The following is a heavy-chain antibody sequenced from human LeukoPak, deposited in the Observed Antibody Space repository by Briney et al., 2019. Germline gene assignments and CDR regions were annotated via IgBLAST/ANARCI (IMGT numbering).Heavy chain of an antibody. CDR2: ITKSGDQT. V-gene: IGHV3-23*01. D-gene: IGHD5-24*01. Sequence: GGSLRLSCVPSGITFSNSALSWVRQAPGKGLEWVSTITKSGDQTHYADSVRGLFTISRDIFKNTLYLQMNSLRAEDTAVYHCVKSAGKDGYRDIFDIWGQGTVVTVSS. CDR1: GITFSNSA. CDR3: VKSAGKDGYRDIFDI. J-gene: IGHJ3*02.